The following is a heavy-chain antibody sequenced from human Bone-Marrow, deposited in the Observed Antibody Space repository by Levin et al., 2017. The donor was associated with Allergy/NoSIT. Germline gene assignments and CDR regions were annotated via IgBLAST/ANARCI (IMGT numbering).Heavy chain of an antibody. V-gene: IGHV5-51*01. D-gene: IGHD6-13*01. J-gene: IGHJ4*02. CDR3: ARYKQQRDFFLDY. CDR2: IYPGNSET. CDR1: GYSFTNYW. Sequence: TSGGSLRLSCKGSGYSFTNYWIAWVRQMPGKGLEWMGIIYPGNSETRYSPSFQGHVTMSADSSSSTAYLLWSSLKASDTAMYYCARYKQQRDFFLDYWGQGTLVTVSS.